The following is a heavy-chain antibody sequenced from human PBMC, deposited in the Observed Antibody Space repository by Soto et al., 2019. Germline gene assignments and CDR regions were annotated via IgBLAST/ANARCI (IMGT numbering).Heavy chain of an antibody. D-gene: IGHD3-16*01. J-gene: IGHJ4*02. CDR1: GYSFTGYN. CDR3: ATGDAWGVLLAY. Sequence: ASVKVSCQASGYSFTGYNIHWVRQAPGQGLEWIGWINPDSGGTNYAQKFQGRVTMTTDTSISTGYMEVGSLRSDDTAVYYCATGDAWGVLLAYWGQGTLVTVSS. CDR2: INPDSGGT. V-gene: IGHV1-2*02.